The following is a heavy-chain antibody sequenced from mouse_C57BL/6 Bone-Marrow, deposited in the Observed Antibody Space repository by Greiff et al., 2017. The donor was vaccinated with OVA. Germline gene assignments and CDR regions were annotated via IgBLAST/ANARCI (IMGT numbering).Heavy chain of an antibody. D-gene: IGHD2-3*01. Sequence: EVMLVESEGGLVQPGSSMKLSCTASGFTFSDYYMAWVRQVPEKGLEWVANINYDGSSTYYLDSLKSRFIISRDNAKNILYLQMSSLKSEDTATYYCARSYDGYPYAMDYWGQGTSVTVSS. CDR2: INYDGSST. CDR1: GFTFSDYY. CDR3: ARSYDGYPYAMDY. V-gene: IGHV5-16*01. J-gene: IGHJ4*01.